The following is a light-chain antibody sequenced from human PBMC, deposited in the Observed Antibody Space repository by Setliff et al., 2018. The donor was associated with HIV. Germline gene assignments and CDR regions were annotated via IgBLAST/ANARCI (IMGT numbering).Light chain of an antibody. CDR3: SSYTSRRYAPHV. J-gene: IGLJ1*01. V-gene: IGLV2-14*01. CDR2: EVN. CDR1: INDDGGHNY. Sequence: QSVLAQPASVSGSPGQSITISCTGTINDDGGHNYVSWYQQHPGKATKLITYEVNNRPSGVSNRFSGSKSGNTASLTISGHQAEDEAEHHCSSYTSRRYAPHVFGTGTKATVL.